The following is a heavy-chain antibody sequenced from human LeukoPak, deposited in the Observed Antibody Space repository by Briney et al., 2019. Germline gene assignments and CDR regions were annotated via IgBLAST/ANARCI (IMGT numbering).Heavy chain of an antibody. D-gene: IGHD3-10*01. CDR2: IIPILGIA. Sequence: GASVKVSCKASGGTFSSYAISWVRQAPGQGLEWMGRIIPILGIANYAQKFQGRVTITADKSTSTAYMELSSLRSEDTAVYYCARDRGSGSWFDPWGQGTLVTVSS. CDR3: ARDRGSGSWFDP. CDR1: GGTFSSYA. V-gene: IGHV1-69*04. J-gene: IGHJ5*02.